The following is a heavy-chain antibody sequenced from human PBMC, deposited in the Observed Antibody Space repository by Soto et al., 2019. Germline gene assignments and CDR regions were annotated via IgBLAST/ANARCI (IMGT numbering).Heavy chain of an antibody. CDR3: ARGDYYFDY. J-gene: IGHJ4*02. V-gene: IGHV1-18*01. D-gene: IGHD2-21*02. CDR1: GHTFTTYG. Sequence: QVQLVQSGAEVKKPGASVKVSCKSSGHTFTTYGISWVRQAPGQGLEWMGWISPYNGNTNYAQKLQGRVTLTTDTSTRTAYMELRSLRVDDTAVYYCARGDYYFDYWGQGTLVTVSS. CDR2: ISPYNGNT.